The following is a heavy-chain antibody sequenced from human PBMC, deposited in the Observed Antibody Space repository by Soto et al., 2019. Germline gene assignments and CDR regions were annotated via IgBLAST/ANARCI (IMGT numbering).Heavy chain of an antibody. CDR2: IYYSGST. CDR3: ARDHARGSYRYRSLSPPTFFDY. V-gene: IGHV4-59*01. D-gene: IGHD3-16*02. CDR1: GGSISSYY. J-gene: IGHJ4*02. Sequence: QVQLQESGPGLVKPSETLSLTCTVSGGSISSYYWSWIRQPPGKGLEWIGYIYYSGSTNYNPSLKSRVTISVDTSKNQFSLKLSSVTAADTAVYYCARDHARGSYRYRSLSPPTFFDYWGQGTLVTVSS.